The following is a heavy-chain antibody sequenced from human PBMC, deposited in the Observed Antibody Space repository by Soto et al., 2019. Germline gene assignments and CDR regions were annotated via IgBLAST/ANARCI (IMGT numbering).Heavy chain of an antibody. CDR1: GFTFSDYP. CDR2: ISYDGRDK. D-gene: IGHD1-26*01. Sequence: QVQLVESGGGVVQTGRSLSLSCAASGFTFSDYPMHWVRQAPGKGLVWVAVISYDGRDKYYVDSVKGRFTISRDDSKNTLYLQMNSLRVDDTAGYYGARDFIVGAPDYFDYWGQGTLVIVSS. V-gene: IGHV3-30*04. J-gene: IGHJ4*02. CDR3: ARDFIVGAPDYFDY.